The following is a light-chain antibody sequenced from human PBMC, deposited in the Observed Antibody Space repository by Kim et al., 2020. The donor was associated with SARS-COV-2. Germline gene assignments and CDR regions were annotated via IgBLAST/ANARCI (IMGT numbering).Light chain of an antibody. CDR3: QSYDSSTVI. CDR2: ENN. Sequence: NFMLTQPHSVSESPGKTVTISCTRSSGSIASNYVQWYQQRPGSAPTTVISENNQRPSGVHDRFSGSIDSSSNSASLTISGLKTEDEADYYCQSYDSSTVIFGGGTQLTVL. J-gene: IGLJ2*01. V-gene: IGLV6-57*04. CDR1: SGSIASNY.